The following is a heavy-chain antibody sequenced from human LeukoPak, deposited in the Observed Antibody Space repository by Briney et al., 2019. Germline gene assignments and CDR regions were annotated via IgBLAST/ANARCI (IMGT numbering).Heavy chain of an antibody. CDR3: ARVKFGSYGMDV. J-gene: IGHJ6*02. Sequence: PGGSLRLSCAASGFTFSSYSMNWVRQAPGKGLEWVSSISSSSSYIYYADSVKGRFTISRDNAKNSLYLQMNSLRAEDTAVYYCARVKFGSYGMDVWGQGTTVTVSS. CDR2: ISSSSSYI. V-gene: IGHV3-21*01. CDR1: GFTFSSYS. D-gene: IGHD3-16*01.